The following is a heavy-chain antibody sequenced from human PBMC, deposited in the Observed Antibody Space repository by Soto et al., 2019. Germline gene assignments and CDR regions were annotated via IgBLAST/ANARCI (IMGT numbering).Heavy chain of an antibody. Sequence: QLQLQESGPGLVKPSETLSLTCTVSGGSISSSSYYWGWIRQPPGKGLEWIGSIYYSGSTYYNPSLKSRVTISVDTSKNQFSLKLSSVTAADTAVYYCARRSGYYFFDYWGQGTLVTVSS. CDR3: ARRSGYYFFDY. V-gene: IGHV4-39*01. J-gene: IGHJ4*02. D-gene: IGHD3-22*01. CDR1: GGSISSSSYY. CDR2: IYYSGST.